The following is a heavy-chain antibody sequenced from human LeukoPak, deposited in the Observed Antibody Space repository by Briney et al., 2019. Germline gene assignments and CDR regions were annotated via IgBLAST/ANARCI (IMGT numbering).Heavy chain of an antibody. CDR3: ARDQGGIAAAGKGETNWFDP. CDR1: GFTFSSYG. CDR2: IWYDGSNK. J-gene: IGHJ5*02. D-gene: IGHD6-13*01. V-gene: IGHV3-33*01. Sequence: GGSLRLSCAASGFTFSSYGMHWVRQAPSKGLEWVAVIWYDGSNKYYADSVKGRFTISRDNSKNTLYLQMNSLRAEDTAVYYCARDQGGIAAAGKGETNWFDPWGQGTLVTVSS.